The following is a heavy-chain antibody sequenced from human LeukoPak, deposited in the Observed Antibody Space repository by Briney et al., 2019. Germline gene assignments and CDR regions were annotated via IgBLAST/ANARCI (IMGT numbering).Heavy chain of an antibody. D-gene: IGHD4-23*01. CDR1: GFTFSSYS. CDR2: ISSSSSYI. J-gene: IGHJ6*02. Sequence: GSLRLSCAASGFTFSSYSMNWVRQAPGKGLEWVSSISSSSSYIYYADSVKGRFTISRDNAKNSLYLQMNSLRAEDTAVYYCASKSSGGNGYYYYGMDVWGQGTTVTVSS. V-gene: IGHV3-21*01. CDR3: ASKSSGGNGYYYYGMDV.